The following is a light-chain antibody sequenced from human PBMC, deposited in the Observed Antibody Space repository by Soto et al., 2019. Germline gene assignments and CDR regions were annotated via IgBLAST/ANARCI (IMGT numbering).Light chain of an antibody. CDR3: HQYDTYSWT. CDR1: QGISRW. Sequence: DIQMTQSPSTLSASVGDTVTITCRAGQGISRWLAWYQQKPGRAPNLLIYEASTLESGVPSRFSGSGSGIEFTLTISSLHPDDFATYYCHQYDTYSWTFGQGTKVEIK. J-gene: IGKJ1*01. CDR2: EAS. V-gene: IGKV1-5*03.